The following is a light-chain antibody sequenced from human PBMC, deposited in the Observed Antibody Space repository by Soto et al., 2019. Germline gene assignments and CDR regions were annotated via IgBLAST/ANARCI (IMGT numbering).Light chain of an antibody. J-gene: IGLJ1*01. V-gene: IGLV2-8*01. CDR1: SSDVGGYNY. CDR3: SSYAGSDLYV. CDR2: EVS. Sequence: QSALTQPPSASGSPGQSVTISCTGTSSDVGGYNYVSWYQQHPGKAPKLMISEVSKRPSGVPDRFSGSKPGNTASLTVSGLQADDEADYYCSSYAGSDLYVFGTGTKLTVL.